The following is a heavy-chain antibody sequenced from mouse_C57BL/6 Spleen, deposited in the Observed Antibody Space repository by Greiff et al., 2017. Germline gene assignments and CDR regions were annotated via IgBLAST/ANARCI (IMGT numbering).Heavy chain of an antibody. J-gene: IGHJ2*01. CDR3: AREGGAPFDY. Sequence: VKLVESGGGLVKPGGSLKLSCAASGFTFSDYGMHWVRQAPEKGLEWVAYISSGSSTIYYADTVKGRFTISRDNAKNTLFLQMTSLGSEDTAMYYCAREGGAPFDYWGQGTTLTVSS. CDR2: ISSGSSTI. CDR1: GFTFSDYG. V-gene: IGHV5-17*01.